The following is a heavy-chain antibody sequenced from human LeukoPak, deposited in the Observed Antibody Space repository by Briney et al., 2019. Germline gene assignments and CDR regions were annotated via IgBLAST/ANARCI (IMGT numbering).Heavy chain of an antibody. CDR3: ARVRTYYDFWSGYYSGTEFDY. V-gene: IGHV4-31*03. CDR1: GGPISSGGYY. J-gene: IGHJ4*02. CDR2: IYYSGST. Sequence: PSQTLSLTCTVSGGPISSGGYYWSWIRQHPGKGLEWIGYIYYSGSTYYNPSLKSRVTISVDTSKNQFSLKLSSVTAADTAVYYCARVRTYYDFWSGYYSGTEFDYWGQGTLVTVSS. D-gene: IGHD3-3*01.